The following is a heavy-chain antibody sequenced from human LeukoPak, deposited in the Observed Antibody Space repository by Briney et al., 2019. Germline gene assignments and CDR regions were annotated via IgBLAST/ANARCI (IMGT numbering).Heavy chain of an antibody. Sequence: QPGGSLRLSCAASGFTFSSYNMNWVRQAPGKGLEWVSSISYSSRARYYADSVKGLFTISRDNFKDSLYLQMDSLRAEDTAVYYCARAYCSSTSCFGWGQGTLVTVSS. CDR1: GFTFSSYN. J-gene: IGHJ4*02. D-gene: IGHD2-2*01. V-gene: IGHV3-48*01. CDR2: ISYSSRAR. CDR3: ARAYCSSTSCFG.